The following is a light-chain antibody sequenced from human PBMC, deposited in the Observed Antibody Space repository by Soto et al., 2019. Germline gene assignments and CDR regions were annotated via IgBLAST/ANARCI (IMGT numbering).Light chain of an antibody. V-gene: IGLV3-21*04. Sequence: SYELTQPPSVSVAPGKTARITCGGNNIGSKSVHWYQQKPGQAPVLVIYYDSYRPSGIPERFSGSNSGNTATLTISRVEAGDEADSYCQVWDSSSDHVVFGGGTKLTVL. CDR3: QVWDSSSDHVV. CDR1: NIGSKS. J-gene: IGLJ2*01. CDR2: YDS.